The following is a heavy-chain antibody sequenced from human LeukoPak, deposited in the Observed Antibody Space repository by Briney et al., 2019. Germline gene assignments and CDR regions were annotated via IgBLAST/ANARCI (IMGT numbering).Heavy chain of an antibody. CDR2: ISSSSSYI. D-gene: IGHD5-24*01. J-gene: IGHJ3*02. CDR3: AKVRRDGYNDAFDI. V-gene: IGHV3-21*01. Sequence: GGSLRLSCAASGFTFSSYSMNCVRQAPGKGLEWVSSISSSSSYIYYADSVKGRFTISRDNAKNSLYLQMNSLRAEDTAVYYCAKVRRDGYNDAFDIWGQGTMVTVSS. CDR1: GFTFSSYS.